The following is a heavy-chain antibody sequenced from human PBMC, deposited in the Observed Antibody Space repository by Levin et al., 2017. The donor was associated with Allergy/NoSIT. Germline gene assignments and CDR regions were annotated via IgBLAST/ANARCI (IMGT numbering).Heavy chain of an antibody. D-gene: IGHD5-12*01. CDR3: AVGPHLTVAPIANSWFDP. CDR2: ISSNGGST. J-gene: IGHJ5*02. CDR1: GFTFSAYP. Sequence: GGSLRLSCAASGFTFSAYPMYWVRQAPGKGLEYVSGISSNGGSTYYANSVKGRFTISRDNSKNTLSLQMGSLRPEDMAVYYCAVGPHLTVAPIANSWFDPWGQGTLVTVSS. V-gene: IGHV3-64*01.